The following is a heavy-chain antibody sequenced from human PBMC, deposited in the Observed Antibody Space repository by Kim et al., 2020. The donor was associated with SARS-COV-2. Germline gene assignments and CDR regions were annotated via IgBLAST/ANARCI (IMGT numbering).Heavy chain of an antibody. D-gene: IGHD2-8*01. J-gene: IGHJ4*02. V-gene: IGHV1-3*01. CDR3: VRRSNGLDY. CDR2: DNK. Sequence: DNKKYSQKYQDRVTVIRDTTANTAYMELSSLRSEDTAVYYCVRRSNGLDYWGQGTPVTVSS.